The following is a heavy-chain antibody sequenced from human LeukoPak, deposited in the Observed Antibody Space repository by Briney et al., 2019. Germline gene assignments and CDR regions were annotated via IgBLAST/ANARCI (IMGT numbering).Heavy chain of an antibody. CDR2: IWYDGSNK. CDR3: ASGNWNDGRLFDY. V-gene: IGHV3-33*01. CDR1: GFTFSSYG. Sequence: GGSLRLSCAASGFTFSSYGMHWVRRAPGKGLEWVAVIWYDGSNKYYADSVKGRFTISRDNSKNTLYLQMNSLRAEDTAVYYCASGNWNDGRLFDYWGQGTLVTVSS. D-gene: IGHD1-1*01. J-gene: IGHJ4*02.